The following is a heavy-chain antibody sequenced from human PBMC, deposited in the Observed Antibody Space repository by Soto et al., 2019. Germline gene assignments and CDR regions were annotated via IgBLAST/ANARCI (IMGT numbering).Heavy chain of an antibody. Sequence: QVQLVQSGAEVKKPGASVKVSCKASGYTFTSYAMHWVRQAPGQRLEWMGWINAGNGNTKYSQKFQGRVTITRDTSASTAYMELSSLRSEDTAVYYCARWTAMVRTTPYYYGMDVWGQGTTVTVSS. CDR2: INAGNGNT. J-gene: IGHJ6*02. D-gene: IGHD5-18*01. CDR1: GYTFTSYA. CDR3: ARWTAMVRTTPYYYGMDV. V-gene: IGHV1-3*01.